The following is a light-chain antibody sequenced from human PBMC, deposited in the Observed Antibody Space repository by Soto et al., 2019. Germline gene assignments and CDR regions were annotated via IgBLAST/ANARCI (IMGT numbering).Light chain of an antibody. CDR3: LQALQTPFT. V-gene: IGKV2-28*01. Sequence: DVVMTQSPLSLPVTPGEPASISCRSSQSLLYSNGYNYLDRYVQKPGQSPQLLIYLGSYRASGVPDRLSGSGSGTDFTLEIRRVEAEDVGVYYCLQALQTPFTFGPGTKVDIK. CDR2: LGS. CDR1: QSLLYSNGYNY. J-gene: IGKJ3*01.